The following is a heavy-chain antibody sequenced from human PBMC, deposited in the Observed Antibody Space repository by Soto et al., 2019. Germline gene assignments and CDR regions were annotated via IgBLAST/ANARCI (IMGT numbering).Heavy chain of an antibody. V-gene: IGHV5-51*01. CDR2: IFPDDSDV. CDR1: GYSFRRYW. D-gene: IGHD7-27*01. Sequence: GESLKISCKGSGYSFRRYWIGWVRQMPGKGLELMGIIFPDDSDVRYSPSFQGQVTISADNSINTAFLQWSTLKASDTAMYYCARHLTGDLGRGMDVWGQGTTVTVS. CDR3: ARHLTGDLGRGMDV. J-gene: IGHJ6*02.